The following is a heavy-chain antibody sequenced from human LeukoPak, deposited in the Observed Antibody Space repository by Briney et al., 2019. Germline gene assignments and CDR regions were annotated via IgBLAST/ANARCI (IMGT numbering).Heavy chain of an antibody. Sequence: SETLSLTCTVSGGSISTYYWNWIRQPPGKGLEWIGYIYHSGSTNYNPSLQSRVTISVDTSKNQFSLNLTSATAADTAVYYCARGGAARLHFQNWGQGTLVTVSS. J-gene: IGHJ1*01. CDR2: IYHSGST. V-gene: IGHV4-59*01. CDR1: GGSISTYY. D-gene: IGHD6-6*01. CDR3: ARGGAARLHFQN.